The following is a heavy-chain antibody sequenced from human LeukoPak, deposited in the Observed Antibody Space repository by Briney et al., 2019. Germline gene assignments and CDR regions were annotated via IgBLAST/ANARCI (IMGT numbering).Heavy chain of an antibody. CDR3: AGTYYDILTGYPRNYYYYGMDV. D-gene: IGHD3-9*01. Sequence: PSETLSLTCTVSGGSISSGDYYWSWIRQPPGKGLEWIGYIYYSGSTNYNPSLKSRVTISVDTSKNQFSLKLSSVTAADTAVYYCAGTYYDILTGYPRNYYYYGMDVWGQGTTVTVSS. CDR1: GGSISSGDYY. CDR2: IYYSGST. J-gene: IGHJ6*02. V-gene: IGHV4-61*08.